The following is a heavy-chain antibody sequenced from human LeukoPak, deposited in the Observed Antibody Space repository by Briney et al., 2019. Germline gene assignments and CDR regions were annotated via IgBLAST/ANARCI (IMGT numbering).Heavy chain of an antibody. CDR1: GFTFSSYE. CDR2: ISSSGSTI. Sequence: GGSLRLSCAASGFTFSSYEMNWVRQAPGKGLGWVSYISSSGSTIYYADSVKGRFTISRDNAKKSLYLQMNSLRAEDTAVYYCARGPTVTTSWFDYWGQGTLVTVSS. J-gene: IGHJ4*02. CDR3: ARGPTVTTSWFDY. V-gene: IGHV3-48*03. D-gene: IGHD4-17*01.